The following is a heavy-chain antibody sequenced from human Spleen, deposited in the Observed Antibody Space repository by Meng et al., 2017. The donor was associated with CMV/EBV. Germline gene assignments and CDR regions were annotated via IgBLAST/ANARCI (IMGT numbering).Heavy chain of an antibody. J-gene: IGHJ6*02. Sequence: GGSLRLSCAASGFTFSTYGMIWVRQAPGKGLEWVSGISSSGDSTYYADSVKGRFTISRDNSRNTLYLRMISLRAEDTAVYYCATRGDAYTILYGMDVWGPGTTVTVSS. CDR3: ATRGDAYTILYGMDV. CDR2: ISSSGDST. D-gene: IGHD5-24*01. V-gene: IGHV3-23*01. CDR1: GFTFSTYG.